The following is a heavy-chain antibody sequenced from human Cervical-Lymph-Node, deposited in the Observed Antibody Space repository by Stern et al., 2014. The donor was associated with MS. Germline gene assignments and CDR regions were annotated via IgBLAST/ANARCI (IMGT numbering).Heavy chain of an antibody. CDR2: IDPNGGTT. Sequence: VQLGQSGAEVKKPGASVKVSCEASGYTLTSYSMHWVRQAPGQGLEWLGVIDPNGGTTRYAQKFQGRVSMTSDTSTTTVSIEVSGLTSADTAVYYCARGDHYYSYGLDVWGQGTTVTVSS. J-gene: IGHJ6*02. CDR3: ARGDHYYSYGLDV. CDR1: GYTLTSYS. V-gene: IGHV1-46*03.